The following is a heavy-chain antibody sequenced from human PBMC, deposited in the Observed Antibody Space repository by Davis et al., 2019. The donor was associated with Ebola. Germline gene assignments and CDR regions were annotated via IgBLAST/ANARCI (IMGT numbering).Heavy chain of an antibody. CDR2: INPNSGGT. D-gene: IGHD3-3*01. CDR1: GYTFTGYY. CDR3: ARGVSDFWSGYYGPPTAY. J-gene: IGHJ4*02. V-gene: IGHV1-2*02. Sequence: ASVKVSCQASGYTFTGYYIHWVRQAPGQGPEWMGWINPNSGGTNYAQKFQGRVTMTRDTSITTAYMELNRLKSDDTALYYCARGVSDFWSGYYGPPTAYWGQGTLVTVSS.